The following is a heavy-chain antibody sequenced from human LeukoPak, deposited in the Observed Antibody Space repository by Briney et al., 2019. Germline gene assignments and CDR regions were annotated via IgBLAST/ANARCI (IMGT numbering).Heavy chain of an antibody. J-gene: IGHJ4*02. CDR1: GFTFSSYW. D-gene: IGHD3-3*01. Sequence: GGSLRLSCAASGFTFSSYWMHWVRQAPGKGLVWVSRINSDGSSTSYADSVKGRFTISRDNAKNSLYLQMNSLRAEDTAVYYCARDRTIFGIDYWGQGTLVTVSS. CDR3: ARDRTIFGIDY. CDR2: INSDGSST. V-gene: IGHV3-74*01.